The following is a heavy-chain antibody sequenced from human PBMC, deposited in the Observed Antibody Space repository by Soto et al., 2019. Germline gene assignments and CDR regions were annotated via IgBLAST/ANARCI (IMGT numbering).Heavy chain of an antibody. V-gene: IGHV4-59*01. J-gene: IGHJ2*01. Sequence: AETLSLTCTVSGGSINSYYWSWIRQPPGKGLEWIGSLSYSGNFYYNPSLKSRISISVDTSKNQFSLTLTSVAAADTAVYYCARQSCSGGGCYSGPQDWYFSLWGRGTLVTVSS. D-gene: IGHD2-15*01. CDR1: GGSINSYY. CDR2: LSYSGNF. CDR3: ARQSCSGGGCYSGPQDWYFSL.